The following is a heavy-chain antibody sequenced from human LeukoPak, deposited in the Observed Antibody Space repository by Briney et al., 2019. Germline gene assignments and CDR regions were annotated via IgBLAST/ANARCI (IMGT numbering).Heavy chain of an antibody. V-gene: IGHV1-2*02. CDR2: INPNSGGT. CDR3: ARAKHYGSGSLDY. J-gene: IGHJ4*02. D-gene: IGHD3-10*01. CDR1: GYTFTGYY. Sequence: ASVKVSCKASGYTFTGYYMHWVRQAPGQGLEWMGWINPNSGGTNYAQKFQGRVTMTRDTSISTAYMELSRLRSEDTAVYYCARAKHYGSGSLDYWGQGTLVTVSS.